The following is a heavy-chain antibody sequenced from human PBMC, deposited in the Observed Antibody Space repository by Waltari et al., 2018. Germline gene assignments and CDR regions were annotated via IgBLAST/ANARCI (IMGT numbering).Heavy chain of an antibody. CDR2: ISSSSSYR. CDR3: ARDREHSSGWYSSWWD. D-gene: IGHD6-19*01. CDR1: GFTFSSYD. J-gene: IGHJ4*02. V-gene: IGHV3-21*01. Sequence: ELQLVDSGGGLVKPGGSLSLFCAASGFTFSSYDMNLFRQAPGKGQEWVSSISSSSSYRYYADAVKGRFTITRDNAKNTMYLQMKSLRAEDTAVYFCARDREHSSGWYSSWWDWGQGTLVTVSS.